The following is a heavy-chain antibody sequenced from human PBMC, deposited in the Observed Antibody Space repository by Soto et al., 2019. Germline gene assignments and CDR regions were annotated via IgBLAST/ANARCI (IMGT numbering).Heavy chain of an antibody. Sequence: SETLSLTCAVYGGSFSGYYWSWIRQPPGKGLEWIGEINHSGSTNYNPSLKSRVTISVDTSKNQFSLKLSSVTAADTAVYYCARGKGTATTYYYYGMDVWGQGTTVTVSS. V-gene: IGHV4-34*01. J-gene: IGHJ6*02. CDR2: INHSGST. CDR3: ARGKGTATTYYYYGMDV. D-gene: IGHD4-4*01. CDR1: GGSFSGYY.